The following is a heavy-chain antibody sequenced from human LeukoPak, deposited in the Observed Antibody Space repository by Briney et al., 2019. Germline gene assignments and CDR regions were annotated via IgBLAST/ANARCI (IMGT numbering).Heavy chain of an antibody. D-gene: IGHD3-10*01. J-gene: IGHJ4*02. CDR2: ISGSGGST. V-gene: IGHV3-23*01. CDR3: AKDPFYGSGSYYDY. Sequence: GGSLRLSCAASGFTFSSYAMSWVRQAPGKGLEWVSAISGSGGSTYYADSVKGRFTISRDNSKNTLYLQMNSLRAEDTAVYYCAKDPFYGSGSYYDYWGQGTLVTVSS. CDR1: GFTFSSYA.